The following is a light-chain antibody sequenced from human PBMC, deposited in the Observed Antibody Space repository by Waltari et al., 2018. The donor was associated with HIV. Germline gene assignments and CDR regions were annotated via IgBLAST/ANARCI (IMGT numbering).Light chain of an antibody. CDR2: WAS. V-gene: IGKV4-1*01. CDR1: QSVLSRSNHKED. J-gene: IGKJ1*01. CDR3: QQYYSTPWT. Sequence: DIVMTQSPVSLAVSLGERAPVHCKSSQSVLSRSNHKEDLVWDQQKPGQPRKMLIYWASSRVSGVPDRFRGRGSGTDVTLTIGRLQAEDVAVYYCQQYYSTPWTFGQGTRGEIK.